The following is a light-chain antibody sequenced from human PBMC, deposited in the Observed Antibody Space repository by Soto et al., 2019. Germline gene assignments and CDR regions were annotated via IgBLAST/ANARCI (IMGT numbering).Light chain of an antibody. CDR3: QVWDSISDHGV. J-gene: IGLJ2*01. CDR1: IIGSES. Sequence: SYELTQPPSVSVAPGQTARIICGGNIIGSESVHWYQQRPGQAPVMVVYDDSDRPSGIPERFSGSKSGNTATLTISRVEAGDEADYYCQVWDSISDHGVFGGGTKLTVL. CDR2: DDS. V-gene: IGLV3-21*02.